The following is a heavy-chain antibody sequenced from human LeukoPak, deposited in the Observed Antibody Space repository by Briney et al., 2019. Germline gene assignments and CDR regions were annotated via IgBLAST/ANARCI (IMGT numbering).Heavy chain of an antibody. CDR2: ISYDGSNK. D-gene: IGHD2-15*01. V-gene: IGHV3-30-3*01. CDR3: ARAICSGGSCYLYDY. Sequence: EWDAVISYDGSNKYYADSVKGRFTISRDNSKNTLYLQMNSLRAEDTAVYYCARAICSGGSCYLYDYWGQGALVTVSS. J-gene: IGHJ4*02.